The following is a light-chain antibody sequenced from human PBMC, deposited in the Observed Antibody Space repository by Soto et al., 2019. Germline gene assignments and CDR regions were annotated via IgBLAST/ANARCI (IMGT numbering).Light chain of an antibody. CDR3: QQAGT. J-gene: IGKJ2*01. CDR1: QSVSSSY. Sequence: EIVTTQSPATLSLSPGERATLSCRASQSVSSSYLSWYQQKPGQAPRLLIYGASTRATGIPARFSGSGSGTDFTLTISSLQPEDFAVYYCQQAGTFGQGTKLEIK. CDR2: GAS. V-gene: IGKV3D-7*01.